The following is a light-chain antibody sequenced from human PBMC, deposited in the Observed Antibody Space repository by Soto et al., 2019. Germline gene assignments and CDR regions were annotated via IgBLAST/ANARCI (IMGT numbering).Light chain of an antibody. CDR2: EGS. V-gene: IGLV2-23*01. J-gene: IGLJ1*01. CDR3: CSYAGSSTYV. Sequence: QSVLTHPASGSGSHWQSIRITCTGNSNDVGSYNLVSWYQQHPGKAPKLMIYEGSKRPSGVSNRFSGSKSGNTASLTISGLQAEDEADYYCCSYAGSSTYVFGTGTKVTVL. CDR1: SNDVGSYNL.